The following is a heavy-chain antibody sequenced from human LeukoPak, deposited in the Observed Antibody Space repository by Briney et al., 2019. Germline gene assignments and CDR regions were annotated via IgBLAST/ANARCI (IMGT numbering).Heavy chain of an antibody. CDR1: GGSISSGSYY. CDR3: ARDGYYYDSSGYYNWFDP. Sequence: SEALSLTCTVSGGSISSGSYYWSWIRQPAGKGLEWIGRIYTSGSTNYNPSLKSRVTISVDTSKNQFSLKLSSVTAADTAVYYCARDGYYYDSSGYYNWFDPWGQGTLVTVSS. D-gene: IGHD3-22*01. V-gene: IGHV4-61*02. J-gene: IGHJ5*02. CDR2: IYTSGST.